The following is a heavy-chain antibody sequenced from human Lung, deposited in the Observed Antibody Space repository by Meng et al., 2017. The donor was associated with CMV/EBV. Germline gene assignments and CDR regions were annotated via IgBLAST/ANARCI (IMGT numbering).Heavy chain of an antibody. CDR2: IRYDGNNK. J-gene: IGHJ4*02. D-gene: IGHD1-14*01. CDR1: GFTFSIYG. CDR3: ASYTQAWYNRGI. Sequence: GGSLRLXCAASGFTFSIYGMHWVRQAPGKGLEWVAFIRYDGNNKYYRDSVKGRFTISRDNSKNTLYLQMNRLRPDDTAVYYCASYTQAWYNRGIWGQGTLVTVSS. V-gene: IGHV3-30*02.